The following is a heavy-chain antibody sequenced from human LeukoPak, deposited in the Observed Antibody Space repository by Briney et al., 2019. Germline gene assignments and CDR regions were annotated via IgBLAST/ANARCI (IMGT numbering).Heavy chain of an antibody. J-gene: IGHJ4*01. Sequence: PSETLSLTCSVYGGSFSGYCWSWIRQPPGKGLEWIGEINHSRSTNYNPSLKTRVTISLDRSKDQFSLKLTSVTAADTAVYYCTRGKPETVFDSWGRGTLVTVSS. V-gene: IGHV4-34*01. CDR3: TRGKPETVFDS. CDR1: GGSFSGYC. CDR2: INHSRST.